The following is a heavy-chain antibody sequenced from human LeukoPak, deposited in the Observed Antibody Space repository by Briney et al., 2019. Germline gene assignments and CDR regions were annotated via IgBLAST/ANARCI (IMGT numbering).Heavy chain of an antibody. CDR2: IKSKTDGGTT. CDR3: TTDQYYDFWSGYYTRPDY. J-gene: IGHJ4*02. Sequence: ETLSLTCAVYGGSFSGYYWSWVRQAPGKGLEWVGRIKSKTDGGTTDYAAPVKGRFTISRDDSKNTMYLQMNSLKTEDTAVYYCTTDQYYDFWSGYYTRPDYWGQGTLVTVSS. V-gene: IGHV3-15*01. D-gene: IGHD3-3*01. CDR1: GGSFSGYY.